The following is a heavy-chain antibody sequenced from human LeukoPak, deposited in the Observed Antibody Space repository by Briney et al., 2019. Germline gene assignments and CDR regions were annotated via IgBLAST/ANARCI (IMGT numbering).Heavy chain of an antibody. J-gene: IGHJ3*02. D-gene: IGHD6-6*01. Sequence: GESLKISCKGSGYSFTSYWIGWVRRMPGKGLEWMGIIYPGDSDTRYSPSFQGQVTISADKSISTAYLQWSSLKASDTAMYYCARAPGGSIAGDAFDIWGQGTMVTVSS. CDR1: GYSFTSYW. CDR3: ARAPGGSIAGDAFDI. V-gene: IGHV5-51*01. CDR2: IYPGDSDT.